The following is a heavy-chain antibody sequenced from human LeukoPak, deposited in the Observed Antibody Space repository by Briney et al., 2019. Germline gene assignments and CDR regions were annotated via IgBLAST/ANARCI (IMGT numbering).Heavy chain of an antibody. V-gene: IGHV3-13*01. J-gene: IGHJ6*02. CDR1: GFTLSSYD. CDR2: IGSAGDT. CDR3: VLTYYYGMDV. Sequence: QSGGSLRLSCAASGFTLSSYDMHWVRQGTGKGLEWVSAIGSAGDTYYAGSVKGRFTISRESAKKSLYLHVNSLRAGDTAVYYCVLTYYYGMDVWGQGTTVTVSS.